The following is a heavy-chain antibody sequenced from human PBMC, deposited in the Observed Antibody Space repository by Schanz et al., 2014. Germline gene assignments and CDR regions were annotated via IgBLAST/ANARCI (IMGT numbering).Heavy chain of an antibody. CDR3: ARDQSPYTNSSDVRYFDY. Sequence: VQLEQSGAEVKKPGSSVKVSCKASGGTFSSFGINWVRQAPGQGLEWMGRISTSNGNTNYIQKLQGRVTMTTDTSTSTAYMELRSLRSDDTAVYYCARDQSPYTNSSDVRYFDYWGQGSLVTVSS. CDR2: ISTSNGNT. CDR1: GGTFSSFG. J-gene: IGHJ4*02. D-gene: IGHD6-6*01. V-gene: IGHV1-18*01.